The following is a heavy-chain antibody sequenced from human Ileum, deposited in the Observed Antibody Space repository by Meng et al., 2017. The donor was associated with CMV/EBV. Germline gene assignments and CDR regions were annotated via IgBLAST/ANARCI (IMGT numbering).Heavy chain of an antibody. CDR3: VGDWGPYKSRGYFDP. CDR1: GDSITSGNYY. V-gene: IGHV4-39*07. D-gene: IGHD5-12*01. Sequence: QVQCQESGPGLLTPSESRTLTGSVSGDSITSGNYYWGWIRQPPGKDLEWIGSIYYSGSTYDNPSLKSRVTMSVDPSKNQFSLRLSSVTAADTAIYYCVGDWGPYKSRGYFDPWGQGTLVTVSS. CDR2: IYYSGST. J-gene: IGHJ5*02.